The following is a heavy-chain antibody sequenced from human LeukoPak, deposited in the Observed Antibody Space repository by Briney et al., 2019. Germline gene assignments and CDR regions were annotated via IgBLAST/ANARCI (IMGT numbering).Heavy chain of an antibody. CDR2: ISYDGSNK. J-gene: IGHJ4*02. D-gene: IGHD5-12*01. CDR1: GFTFSNYA. CDR3: ARDPKWLDY. Sequence: GGSLRLSCAASGFTFSNYAMHWVRQAPGKGLEWVAIISYDGSNKFYADSVKGRFTISKDNAKNSLYLQMNSLRAEDTAVYYCARDPKWLDYWGQGTLVTVSS. V-gene: IGHV3-30*04.